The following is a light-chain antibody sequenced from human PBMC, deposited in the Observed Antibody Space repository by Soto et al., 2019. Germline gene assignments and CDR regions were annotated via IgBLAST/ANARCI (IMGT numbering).Light chain of an antibody. V-gene: IGKV3-15*01. J-gene: IGKJ2*01. Sequence: EIVMTQSPATLSVSPGERATLSCRASQSVSSNLAWYQQKPGQAPRLLIYGASTRATGIPARFSGSGSGTEFTLTISSLQSEDFAVYFRQHKKTTPPSYTTRQGT. CDR1: QSVSSN. CDR3: QHKKTTPPSYT. CDR2: GAS.